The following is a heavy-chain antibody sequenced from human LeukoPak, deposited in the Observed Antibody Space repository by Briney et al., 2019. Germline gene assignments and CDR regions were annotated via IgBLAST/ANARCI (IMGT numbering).Heavy chain of an antibody. V-gene: IGHV4-59*01. CDR3: ARDRGVDYGDTHYYYYGMDV. D-gene: IGHD4-17*01. Sequence: PSETLSLTCTVSGGSISSYYWSWIRQPPGKGLEWIGYIYYSGSTNYNPSLKSRVTISVDTSKNQFSLKLSSVTAADTAVYYCARDRGVDYGDTHYYYYGMDVWGQGTTVTVSS. CDR1: GGSISSYY. J-gene: IGHJ6*02. CDR2: IYYSGST.